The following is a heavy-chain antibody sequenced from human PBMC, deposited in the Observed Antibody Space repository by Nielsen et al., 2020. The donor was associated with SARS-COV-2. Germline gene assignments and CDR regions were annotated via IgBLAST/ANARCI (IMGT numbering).Heavy chain of an antibody. CDR3: AKGSIAAAAYYYYYGMDV. D-gene: IGHD6-13*01. CDR2: ISGSGGST. Sequence: WIRQPPGKGLEWVSAISGSGGSTYYADSVKGRFTISRDNSKNTLYLQMKSLRAEDTAVYYCAKGSIAAAAYYYYYGMDVWGQGTTVTVSS. V-gene: IGHV3-23*01. J-gene: IGHJ6*02.